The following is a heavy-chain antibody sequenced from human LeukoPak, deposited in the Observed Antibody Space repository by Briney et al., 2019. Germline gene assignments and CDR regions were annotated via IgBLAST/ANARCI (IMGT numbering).Heavy chain of an antibody. CDR1: GGSISGYY. J-gene: IGHJ4*02. V-gene: IGHV4-4*07. D-gene: IGHD6-19*01. Sequence: SETLSLTWTVSGGSISGYYWSWLRQPAGKGLEWIGRIYATGSTDYNPSLKSRVTMSVDGSKNQVSLRLNSVTAADTAVYYCARTGSGWDTAPRFDYWGQGTLVTVSS. CDR3: ARTGSGWDTAPRFDY. CDR2: IYATGST.